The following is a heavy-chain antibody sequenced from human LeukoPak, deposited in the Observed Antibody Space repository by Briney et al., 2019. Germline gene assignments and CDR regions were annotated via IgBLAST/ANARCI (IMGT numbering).Heavy chain of an antibody. Sequence: PGGSLRLSCAASGFTFSDYNMNWVRQAPGKGLEWVSYITNGGSTIHHADSVKGRFTISRDNSKNTLYLQMNSLRAEDTAVYYCARVGDYGDYAFDYWGQGTLVTVSS. D-gene: IGHD4-17*01. CDR1: GFTFSDYN. J-gene: IGHJ4*02. CDR2: ITNGGSTI. CDR3: ARVGDYGDYAFDY. V-gene: IGHV3-48*01.